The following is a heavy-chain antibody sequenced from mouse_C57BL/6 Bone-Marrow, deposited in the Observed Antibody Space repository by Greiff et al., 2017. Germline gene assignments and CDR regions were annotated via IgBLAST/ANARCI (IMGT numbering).Heavy chain of an antibody. CDR2: IDPEIGDT. V-gene: IGHV14-4*01. Sequence: VQLQQSGPELVKPGASVKMSCKASGYTFTSYVMHWVKQRPEQGLEWIGWIDPEIGDTEYASKFQGKATITSDTSSNTAYLQLSSLTSEDTAFYYCSSFDGNYFDFWGQGTPLTVAS. CDR3: SSFDGNYFDF. CDR1: GYTFTSYV. D-gene: IGHD2-3*01. J-gene: IGHJ2*01.